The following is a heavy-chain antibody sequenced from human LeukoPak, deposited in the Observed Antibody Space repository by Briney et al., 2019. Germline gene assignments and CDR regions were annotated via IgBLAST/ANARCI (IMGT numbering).Heavy chain of an antibody. V-gene: IGHV1-46*01. CDR1: GYTFTSYY. J-gene: IGHJ5*02. CDR2: INPSGGST. D-gene: IGHD1-7*01. CDR3: ARAVTGTTIWFDP. Sequence: ASVKVSCKASGYTFTSYYMQWVRQAPGQGLEWMGIINPSGGSTSYAQKFQGRVTMTRDTSTSTVYMELSSLRSEDTAVYCCARAVTGTTIWFDPWGQGTLVTVSS.